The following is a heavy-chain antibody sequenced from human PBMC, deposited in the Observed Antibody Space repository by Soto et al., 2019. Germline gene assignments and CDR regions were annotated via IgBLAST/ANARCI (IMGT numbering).Heavy chain of an antibody. V-gene: IGHV3-13*01. J-gene: IGHJ3*02. CDR2: IGTAGDT. CDR3: ARGSLAAAGHDAFDI. CDR1: GFTFSSYD. D-gene: IGHD6-13*01. Sequence: EVQLVESGGGLVQPGGSLRLSCAASGFTFSSYDMHWVRQATGKGLEWVSAIGTAGDTYYPGSVKGRFTISRENAKNSLYLQMTSLRAGDTAVYYCARGSLAAAGHDAFDIWGQGTMVTVSS.